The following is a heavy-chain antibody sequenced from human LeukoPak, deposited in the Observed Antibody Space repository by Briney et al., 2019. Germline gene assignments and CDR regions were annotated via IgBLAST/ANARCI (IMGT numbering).Heavy chain of an antibody. J-gene: IGHJ3*01. CDR2: ISSSWKT. CDR3: AREAISGTYYTSTYDL. Sequence: SETLSLTCTVSGGSISSSYWSWLRQPPGKGLEWIGNISSSWKTNYNPSLMSRVSISIDTSKNQLSLKVTSVTAADTALYYCAREAISGTYYTSTYDLWGQGTMVTVSS. D-gene: IGHD1-26*01. CDR1: GGSISSSY. V-gene: IGHV4-59*01.